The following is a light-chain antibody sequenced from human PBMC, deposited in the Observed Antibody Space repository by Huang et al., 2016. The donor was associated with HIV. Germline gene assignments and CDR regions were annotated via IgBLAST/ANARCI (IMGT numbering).Light chain of an antibody. V-gene: IGKV3-20*01. CDR1: QRIGDTF. CDR2: GAS. Sequence: EIVLTHSPVTLSLSPGERATLSCRASQRIGDTFLAWYQQKLGQAPRLVIYGASNRATGIPDRFSGSGSGTDFTLTISRLDPEDCAVYYCQQYDNIPLTFGGGTKVEIK. CDR3: QQYDNIPLT. J-gene: IGKJ4*01.